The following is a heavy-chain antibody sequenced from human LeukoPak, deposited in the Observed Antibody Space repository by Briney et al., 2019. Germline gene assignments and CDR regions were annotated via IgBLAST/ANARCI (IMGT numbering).Heavy chain of an antibody. Sequence: SETLSLTCTVSGGSISSSSYYWGWIRQPPGKGLEWIGSIYYSGSTYYNPSLKSRVTISVDTSKNQFSLKLSSVTAADTAVYYCARGDHDFWSGYYRYWGQGTLVTVSS. D-gene: IGHD3-3*01. V-gene: IGHV4-39*07. CDR1: GGSISSSSYY. J-gene: IGHJ4*02. CDR2: IYYSGST. CDR3: ARGDHDFWSGYYRY.